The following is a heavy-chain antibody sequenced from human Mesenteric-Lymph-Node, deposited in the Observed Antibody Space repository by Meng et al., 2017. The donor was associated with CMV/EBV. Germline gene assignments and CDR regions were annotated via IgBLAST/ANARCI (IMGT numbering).Heavy chain of an antibody. CDR2: INHSGST. Sequence: QSELQQWGAGLLKPSETLSLTCAVYGGSFSGYDWSWIRQPPGKGLEWIGEINHSGSTNYNPSLKSRVTISVDTSKNQFSLKLSSVTAADTAVYYCARHQRWLKSEGGFNYWGQGTLVTVSS. D-gene: IGHD4-23*01. CDR3: ARHQRWLKSEGGFNY. V-gene: IGHV4-34*01. CDR1: GGSFSGYD. J-gene: IGHJ4*02.